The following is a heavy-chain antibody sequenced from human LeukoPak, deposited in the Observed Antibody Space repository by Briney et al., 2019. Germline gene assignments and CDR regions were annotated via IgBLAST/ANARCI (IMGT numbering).Heavy chain of an antibody. J-gene: IGHJ4*02. CDR1: GFMFSNSW. CDR2: INEDGRDK. CDR3: ARGRGTPDH. V-gene: IGHV3-7*01. Sequence: TGASLRLSCAASGFMFSNSWMTWVRQASGKGLEWVANINEDGRDKYYVDSVKGRFTISRFNAGNSLFLQMDRLTAEDTGVYYCARGRGTPDHWGQGTLVSVSS. D-gene: IGHD5-12*01.